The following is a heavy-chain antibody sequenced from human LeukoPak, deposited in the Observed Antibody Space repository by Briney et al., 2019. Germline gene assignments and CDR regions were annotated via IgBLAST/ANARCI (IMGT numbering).Heavy chain of an antibody. V-gene: IGHV3-48*03. CDR2: ISSSSSTI. D-gene: IGHD1-26*01. J-gene: IGHJ3*02. CDR3: AREGGTYVLDAFDI. Sequence: GGSLRLSCAASGFTFSRYEMNWVRQAPGKGLEGVSYISSSSSTIYYADSVKGRFTISRDNAKNSLYLQMNGLRAEDTAVYYCAREGGTYVLDAFDIWGQGTLVTVSS. CDR1: GFTFSRYE.